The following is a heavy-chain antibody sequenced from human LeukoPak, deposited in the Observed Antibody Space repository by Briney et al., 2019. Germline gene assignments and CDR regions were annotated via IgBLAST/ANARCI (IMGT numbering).Heavy chain of an antibody. CDR2: INHSGST. J-gene: IGHJ5*02. Sequence: PSETLSLTCAVYGGSFSGYYWSWIRQPPGKGLEWIGEINHSGSTNYNPSLKSRVTISVDTSKNQFSLKLSSVTAADTAVYYCARGFPIVVVPAGFDPWGQGTLVTVSS. CDR3: ARGFPIVVVPAGFDP. CDR1: GGSFSGYY. D-gene: IGHD2-2*01. V-gene: IGHV4-34*01.